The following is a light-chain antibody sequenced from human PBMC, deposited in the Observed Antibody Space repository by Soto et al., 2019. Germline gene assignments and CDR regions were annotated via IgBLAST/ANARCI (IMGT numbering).Light chain of an antibody. CDR1: QSISSW. CDR2: DAS. Sequence: DIQMTQSPSTLSASVGDRVTITCRASQSISSWLAWYQQKPGKAPKLLIYDASSLESGVPSRFSGSGSGTEFALTISGLQPDDFATYYGQQYNSYPFTFGPGTKVDIK. J-gene: IGKJ3*01. CDR3: QQYNSYPFT. V-gene: IGKV1-5*01.